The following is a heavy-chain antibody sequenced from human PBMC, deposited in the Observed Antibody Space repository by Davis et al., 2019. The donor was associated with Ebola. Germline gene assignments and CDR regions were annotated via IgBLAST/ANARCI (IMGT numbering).Heavy chain of an antibody. J-gene: IGHJ4*02. CDR3: AVRGRDY. CDR2: IIVSGASK. V-gene: IGHV3-23*01. Sequence: PGGSLRLSCAASGFTFSTYAMSWVRQAPGKGLEWLSSIIVSGASKYYADSVKGRFTISRDNSKNTLYLQMNSLRAEDTAVYYCAVRGRDYWGQGALVTVSS. D-gene: IGHD3-10*01. CDR1: GFTFSTYA.